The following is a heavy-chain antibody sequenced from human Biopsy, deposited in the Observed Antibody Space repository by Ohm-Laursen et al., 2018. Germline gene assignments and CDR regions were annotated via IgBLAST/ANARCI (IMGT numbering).Heavy chain of an antibody. CDR3: ARDPLNGHKHFDY. J-gene: IGHJ4*02. Sequence: SVKVSCKAPEGTFSNYGVNWVRQAPGQGLEWLGGNIPILGTGNYAQKFQDRVTVAANTSTSTTTMELRSLRSADTAIYYCARDPLNGHKHFDYWGQGSLVTVSS. CDR1: EGTFSNYG. D-gene: IGHD2-8*01. V-gene: IGHV1-69*06. CDR2: NIPILGTG.